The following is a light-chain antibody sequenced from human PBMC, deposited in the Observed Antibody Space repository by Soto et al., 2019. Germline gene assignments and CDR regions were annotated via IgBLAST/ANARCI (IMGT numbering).Light chain of an antibody. CDR3: QTWGSGNVV. CDR2: LNSDGSH. V-gene: IGLV4-69*01. Sequence: QLVLTQSPSASASLGASVKLTCTLSSGQSNYAIAWHQQQSEKGPRYLMKLNSDGSHSKGDGIPDRFSGSSSGAERYLTISSLQSEDEADYYCQTWGSGNVVFGGGTQLTVL. J-gene: IGLJ2*01. CDR1: SGQSNYA.